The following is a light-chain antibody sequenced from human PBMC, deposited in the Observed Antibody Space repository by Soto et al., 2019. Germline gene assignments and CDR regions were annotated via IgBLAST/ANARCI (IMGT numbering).Light chain of an antibody. CDR2: GAS. CDR3: QQRSNWPSIT. V-gene: IGKV3D-20*02. Sequence: IVLTQAPGTLSLSPGERATLSCRASQSVSRYLTWYQQKPGQGPRVLIYGASSRATGIPDRFSGSGSGTDFTLTINRLEPEDFAVYYCQQRSNWPSITFGQGTRLEIK. CDR1: QSVSRY. J-gene: IGKJ5*01.